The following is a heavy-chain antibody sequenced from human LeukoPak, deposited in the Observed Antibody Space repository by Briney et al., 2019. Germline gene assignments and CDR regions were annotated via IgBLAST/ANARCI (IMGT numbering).Heavy chain of an antibody. CDR3: ARQSGYSSSFDY. Sequence: SETLSLTCTVSGDSISSYYWSWIRQPPGMGLEWIGYIYYSGSTNYDPSLKSRVTISVDTSKNQFSLKLSSVTAADTAVYYCARQSGYSSSFDYWGQGTLVTVSS. D-gene: IGHD6-6*01. CDR1: GDSISSYY. V-gene: IGHV4-59*08. CDR2: IYYSGST. J-gene: IGHJ4*02.